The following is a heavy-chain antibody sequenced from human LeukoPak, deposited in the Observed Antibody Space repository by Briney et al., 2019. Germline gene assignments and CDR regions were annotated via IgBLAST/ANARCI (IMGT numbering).Heavy chain of an antibody. V-gene: IGHV4-59*08. D-gene: IGHD1-26*01. CDR1: GGSISSYS. J-gene: IGHJ4*02. CDR2: IYYSGST. CDR3: ARRITDSGSYSEFDY. Sequence: SETLSLTCSVSGGSISSYSWSWIRQPPGKGLEWIGYIYYSGSTNYNPSLKSRVTISVDTSKNQFSLKLSSVTAADTAVYYCARRITDSGSYSEFDYWGQGTLVTVSS.